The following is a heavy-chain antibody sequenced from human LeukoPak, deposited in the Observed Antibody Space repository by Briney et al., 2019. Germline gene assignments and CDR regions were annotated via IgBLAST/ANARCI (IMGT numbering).Heavy chain of an antibody. CDR1: GGTFSSYA. J-gene: IGHJ5*02. V-gene: IGHV1-69*13. CDR3: ARDSEGYCSGGSCPLWGANWFDP. D-gene: IGHD2-15*01. CDR2: IIPIFGTA. Sequence: SVKVSCKASGGTFSSYAISWVRQAPGQGLEWMGGIIPIFGTANYAQKFQGSVTITADESTSTAYMELSSLRSEDTAVYYCARDSEGYCSGGSCPLWGANWFDPWGQGTLVTVSS.